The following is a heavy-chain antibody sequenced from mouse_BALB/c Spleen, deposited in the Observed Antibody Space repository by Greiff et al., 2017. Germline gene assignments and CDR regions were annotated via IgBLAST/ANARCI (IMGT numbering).Heavy chain of an antibody. V-gene: IGHV5-6-3*01. D-gene: IGHD4-1*01. CDR3: ARELGY. CDR1: GFTFSSYG. Sequence: EVMLVESGGGLVQPGGSLKLSCAASGFTFSSYGMSWVRQTPDKRLELVATINSNGGSTYYPDSVKGRFTISRDNAKNTLYLQMSSLKSEDTAMYYCARELGYWGQGTLVTVSA. CDR2: INSNGGST. J-gene: IGHJ3*01.